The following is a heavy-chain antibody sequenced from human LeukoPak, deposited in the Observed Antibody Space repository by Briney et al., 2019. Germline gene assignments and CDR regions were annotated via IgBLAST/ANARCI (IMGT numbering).Heavy chain of an antibody. CDR2: IYSGGST. CDR3: AKDYDRFLEWLPAGGLDY. J-gene: IGHJ4*02. D-gene: IGHD3-3*01. CDR1: GFTVSSNY. V-gene: IGHV3-66*01. Sequence: GGSLRLSCAASGFTVSSNYMSWVRQAPGKGLEWVSVIYSGGSTYYADSVKGRFTISRDNSKNTLYLQMNSLRAEDTAVYYCAKDYDRFLEWLPAGGLDYWGQGTLVTVSS.